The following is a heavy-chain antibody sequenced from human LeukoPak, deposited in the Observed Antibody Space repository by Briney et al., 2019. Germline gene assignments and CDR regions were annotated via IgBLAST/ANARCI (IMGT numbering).Heavy chain of an antibody. Sequence: SQTLSLTCTVSGGSISSGDYYWSWIRQPPGKGLEWIGYIYYSGSTYYNPSLKSRVTISVDTSKNQFSLKLSSVTAADTAVYYCARDWAPDYVDYYYGMDVWGQGTTVTVSS. D-gene: IGHD4-17*01. CDR1: GGSISSGDYY. V-gene: IGHV4-30-4*08. CDR3: ARDWAPDYVDYYYGMDV. CDR2: IYYSGST. J-gene: IGHJ6*02.